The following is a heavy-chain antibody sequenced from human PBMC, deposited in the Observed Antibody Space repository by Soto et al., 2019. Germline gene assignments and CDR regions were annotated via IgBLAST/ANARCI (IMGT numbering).Heavy chain of an antibody. V-gene: IGHV4-59*01. Sequence: SETLSLTCTVSGGSISSYYWSWIRQPPGKGLEWIGYIYYSGSTNYNPSLKSRVTMSVDTSKNQFSLKLSSVTAADTAVYYCARESVVPAAIPDAPYYYYYYMDVWGKGTTVTVSS. CDR3: ARESVVPAAIPDAPYYYYYYMDV. D-gene: IGHD2-2*02. J-gene: IGHJ6*03. CDR2: IYYSGST. CDR1: GGSISSYY.